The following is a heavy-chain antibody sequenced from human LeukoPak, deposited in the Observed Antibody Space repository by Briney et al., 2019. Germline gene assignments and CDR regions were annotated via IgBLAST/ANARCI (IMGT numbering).Heavy chain of an antibody. CDR3: AKDQRYWAV. Sequence: GGSLRLSCAVSGFTFSNYAMTWVRQAPGKGLEWVSGISTGGGDTYYADSVKGRSTISRDNSKNTVFLQMNSLRAEDTAVYFCAKDQRYWAVWGQGTTVTVSS. CDR2: ISTGGGDT. D-gene: IGHD3-9*01. CDR1: GFTFSNYA. J-gene: IGHJ6*02. V-gene: IGHV3-23*01.